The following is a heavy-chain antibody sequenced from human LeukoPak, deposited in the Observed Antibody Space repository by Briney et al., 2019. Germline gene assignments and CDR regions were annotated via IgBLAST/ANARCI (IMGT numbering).Heavy chain of an antibody. CDR1: GYTFTSYY. V-gene: IGHV1-46*01. J-gene: IGHJ4*02. Sequence: GASVKVSCKASGYTFTSYYMHWVRQAPGQGLEWMGIINPSGGSTSYAQKFQGRVTMTRDTSISTAYMELSRLRSDDTAVYYCARVRKGSTSSPSYWGQGTLVTVSS. CDR2: INPSGGST. D-gene: IGHD2-2*01. CDR3: ARVRKGSTSSPSY.